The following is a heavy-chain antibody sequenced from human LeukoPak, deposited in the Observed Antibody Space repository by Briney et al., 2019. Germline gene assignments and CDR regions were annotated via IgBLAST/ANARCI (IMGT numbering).Heavy chain of an antibody. J-gene: IGHJ4*02. D-gene: IGHD3-3*02. V-gene: IGHV3-30*02. Sequence: PGGSLRLSCAVSGFTFSSYGMHWVRQAPGKGLEWVAFIRYDGSNKYYEDSVKGRFTISRDDPKNTLYLEMNSLRPEDTALYYCAKDNGFILGAADYFFDYWGQGTLVTVSS. CDR3: AKDNGFILGAADYFFDY. CDR1: GFTFSSYG. CDR2: IRYDGSNK.